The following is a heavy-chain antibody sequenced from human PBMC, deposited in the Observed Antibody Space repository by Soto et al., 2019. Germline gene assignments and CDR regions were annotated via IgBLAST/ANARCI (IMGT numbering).Heavy chain of an antibody. CDR1: GFTFSSYA. CDR2: ISGSGGST. D-gene: IGHD3-3*01. CDR3: AKDITIFGVVTYYFDY. J-gene: IGHJ4*02. Sequence: GGSLRLSCAVSGFTFSSYAMSWVRQAPGKGLEWVSAISGSGGSTYYADSVKGRFTISRDNSKNTLYLQMNSRRAEDTAVYYCAKDITIFGVVTYYFDYWGQGTLVSVCS. V-gene: IGHV3-23*01.